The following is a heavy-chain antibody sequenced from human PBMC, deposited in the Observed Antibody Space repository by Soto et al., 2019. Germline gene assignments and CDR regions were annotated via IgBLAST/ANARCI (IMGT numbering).Heavy chain of an antibody. V-gene: IGHV3-53*01. CDR2: IYSCGST. CDR3: AREEWFDL. J-gene: IGHJ5*02. CDR1: GFTVSSNY. Sequence: GSLRLSCAASGFTVSSNYMNWVRQAPGKGLEWVSLIYSCGSTYYADSVKGRFTISRDNSKNTLYLQMNSLRAEDTAVYYCAREEWFDLWGQGTLVTVSS.